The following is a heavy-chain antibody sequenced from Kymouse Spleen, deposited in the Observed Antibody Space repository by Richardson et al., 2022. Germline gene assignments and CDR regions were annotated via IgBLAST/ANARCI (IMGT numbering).Heavy chain of an antibody. V-gene: IGHV3-30*18. CDR3: AKDYPWIF. Sequence: QVQLVESGGGVVQPGRSLRLSCAASGFTFSSYGMHWVRQAPGKGLEWVAVISYDGSNKYYADSVKGRFTISRDNSKNTLYLQMNSLRAEDTAVYYCAKDYPWIFWGQGTLVTVSS. CDR1: GFTFSSYG. D-gene: IGHD5-18,IGHD3-3*01,IGHD5-12*01. CDR2: ISYDGSNK. J-gene: IGHJ4*02,IGHJ5*02.